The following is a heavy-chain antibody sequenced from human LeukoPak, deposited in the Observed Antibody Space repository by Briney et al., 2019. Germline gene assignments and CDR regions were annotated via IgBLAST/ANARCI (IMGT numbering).Heavy chain of an antibody. V-gene: IGHV4-59*01. CDR2: IYYSGST. Sequence: SETLSLTCTAAGGSISSYYWSWIRQSPGKVLEWIGYIYYSGSTNYNPSLKSRVTISADTSKNQFSLKLSSVTTADTAVYYCARLHRGEEAFDIWGQGTIVTVSS. J-gene: IGHJ3*02. CDR3: ARLHRGEEAFDI. CDR1: GGSISSYY.